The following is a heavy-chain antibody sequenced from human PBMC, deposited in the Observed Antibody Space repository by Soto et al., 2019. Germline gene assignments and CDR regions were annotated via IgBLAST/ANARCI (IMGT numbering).Heavy chain of an antibody. Sequence: SETLSLTYTVSGGSISSYYWSWIRQSPGKGLEWIGYIYYSGSTNYNPSLKSRVTISVDTSKNQFSLKLSSVTAADTAVYYCARRWGRTFDYWGQGTLVTVSS. CDR2: IYYSGST. D-gene: IGHD1-26*01. CDR3: ARRWGRTFDY. CDR1: GGSISSYY. J-gene: IGHJ4*02. V-gene: IGHV4-59*08.